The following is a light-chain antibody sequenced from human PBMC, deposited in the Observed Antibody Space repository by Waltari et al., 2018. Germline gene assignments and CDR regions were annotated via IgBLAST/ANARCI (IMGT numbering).Light chain of an antibody. CDR2: LGY. CDR1: QSLLHSNGDPL. V-gene: IGKV2-28*01. J-gene: IGKJ2*01. CDR3: MQGLQTPYT. Sequence: DIVMTQSPLSLPVTPGEPASISCRSSQSLLHSNGDPLFAWYLQKPGQSQQVLIYLGYHRASGVPDRFSGSNSGTDFTLKISRVEAEDVGVYYCMQGLQTPYTFGQGTKLEIK.